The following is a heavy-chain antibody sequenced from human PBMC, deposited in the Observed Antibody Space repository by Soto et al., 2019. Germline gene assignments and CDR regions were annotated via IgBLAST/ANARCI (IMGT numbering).Heavy chain of an antibody. V-gene: IGHV3-21*01. J-gene: IGHJ6*02. CDR2: IRGFSPYT. CDR3: ARDRGYDAHDYYYNAMDV. CDR1: GFTFRTYT. Sequence: EVQLVESGGGLVKPGGSLRLSCVASGFTFRTYTMNWVRQAPGKGLEWVSGIRGFSPYTFYAESVKGRFTISRDNAKNSLYLQMNSLGGEDTALYYCARDRGYDAHDYYYNAMDVWGQGTTVTVSS. D-gene: IGHD2-15*01.